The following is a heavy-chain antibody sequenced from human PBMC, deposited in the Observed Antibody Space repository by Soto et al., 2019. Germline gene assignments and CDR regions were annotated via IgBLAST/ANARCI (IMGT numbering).Heavy chain of an antibody. D-gene: IGHD3-3*01. CDR2: ISGSGGST. J-gene: IGHJ3*02. Sequence: PXXSLRLSCAASGFTFSSYAMSWVLQAPGKGLEWVSAISGSGGSTYYADSVKGRFTISRDNSKNTLYLQMNSLRAEDTAVYYCAKGQYYDFWSGYAFDIWGQGTMVTVSS. V-gene: IGHV3-23*01. CDR1: GFTFSSYA. CDR3: AKGQYYDFWSGYAFDI.